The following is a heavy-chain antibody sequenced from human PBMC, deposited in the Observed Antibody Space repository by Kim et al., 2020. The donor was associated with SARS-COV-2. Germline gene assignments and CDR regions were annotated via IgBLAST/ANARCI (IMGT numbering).Heavy chain of an antibody. CDR3: ATLNVF. V-gene: IGHV1-24*01. CDR2: PEDGET. Sequence: PEDGETIYAQKFQGRVTMTEDTSTDTAYMELSSLRSEDTAVYYCATLNVFWGQGTLVTVSS. D-gene: IGHD1-1*01. J-gene: IGHJ4*02.